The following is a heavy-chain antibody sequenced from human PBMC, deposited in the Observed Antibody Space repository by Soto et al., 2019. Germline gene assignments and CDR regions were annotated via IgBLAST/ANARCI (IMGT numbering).Heavy chain of an antibody. Sequence: HPGGSLRLSCAASGFTFSSYWMHWVRQAPGKGLVWVSRINSDGSSTSYADSVKGRFTISRDNAKNTLYLQMNSLRAEDTAVYYCARVSGYGGVAPAFDYWGQGTWSPSPQ. V-gene: IGHV3-74*01. CDR3: ARVSGYGGVAPAFDY. CDR2: INSDGSST. D-gene: IGHD5-12*01. CDR1: GFTFSSYW. J-gene: IGHJ4*02.